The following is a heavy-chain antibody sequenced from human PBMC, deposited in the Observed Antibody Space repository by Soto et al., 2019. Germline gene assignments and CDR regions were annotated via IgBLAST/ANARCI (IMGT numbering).Heavy chain of an antibody. CDR3: ARDPSYGDYEDGYYYYYGMDV. J-gene: IGHJ6*02. CDR1: GGSISSYY. D-gene: IGHD4-17*01. CDR2: IYYSGST. V-gene: IGHV4-59*01. Sequence: SETLSLTCTVSGGSISSYYWSWIRQPPGKGLEWIGYIYYSGSTNYNPSLKSRVTISVDTSKNQFSLKLSSVTAADTAVYYCARDPSYGDYEDGYYYYYGMDVWGQGTTVTVSS.